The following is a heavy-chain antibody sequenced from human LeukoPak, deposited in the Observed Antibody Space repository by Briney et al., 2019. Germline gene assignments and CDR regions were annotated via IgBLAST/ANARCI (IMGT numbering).Heavy chain of an antibody. CDR2: ISYDGSNK. CDR1: GFTFSSYG. CDR3: SMIMVRETAAVDY. V-gene: IGHV3-30*03. Sequence: GGSLRLSCAASGFTFSSYGMHWVRQAPGKGLEWVAVISYDGSNKYYADSVKGRFTISRDNSKNTLYLQMNSLRAEDTAVYYCSMIMVRETAAVDYWGQGTLVTVSS. J-gene: IGHJ4*02. D-gene: IGHD3-10*01.